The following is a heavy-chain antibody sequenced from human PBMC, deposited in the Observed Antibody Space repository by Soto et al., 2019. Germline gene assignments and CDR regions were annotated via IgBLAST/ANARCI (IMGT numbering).Heavy chain of an antibody. CDR2: IIPIFGTA. CDR1: GGTFSSYA. CDR3: ASSLLTVTHPYNWFDP. D-gene: IGHD4-17*01. J-gene: IGHJ5*02. V-gene: IGHV1-69*01. Sequence: QVQLVQSGAEVKKPGSSVKVSCKASGGTFSSYAISWVRQAPGQGLEWMGGIIPIFGTANYAQQFQGRVTITADESTSTAYMELSSLRSEDTAVYYCASSLLTVTHPYNWFDPWGQGTLVTVPS.